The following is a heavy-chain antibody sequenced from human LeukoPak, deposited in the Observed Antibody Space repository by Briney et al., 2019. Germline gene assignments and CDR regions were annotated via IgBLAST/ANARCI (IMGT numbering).Heavy chain of an antibody. CDR2: INHSGST. V-gene: IGHV4-34*01. CDR1: GGSLSGYY. D-gene: IGHD3-3*01. Sequence: SETLSLTCAVYGGSLSGYYWSWIRQPPGKGLEWIGEINHSGSTNYNPSLKSRVTISVDTSKNQFSLKLSSVTAADTAVYYCARAYYDFWSGYYPRAPYYYGMDVWGQGTTVTVSS. CDR3: ARAYYDFWSGYYPRAPYYYGMDV. J-gene: IGHJ6*02.